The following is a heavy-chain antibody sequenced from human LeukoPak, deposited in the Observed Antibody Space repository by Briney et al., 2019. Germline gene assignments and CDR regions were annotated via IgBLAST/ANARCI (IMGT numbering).Heavy chain of an antibody. J-gene: IGHJ3*02. CDR2: IKSKTDGGTT. CDR3: TTGPLTIFGVVIIYDAFDI. D-gene: IGHD3-3*01. V-gene: IGHV3-15*01. Sequence: PGGSLRLSCAASGFTFSNAWMSWVRQAPGKGLEWVGRIKSKTDGGTTDYAAPVKGRFTISRDDSKNTLYLQMNSLKTEDTAVYYCTTGPLTIFGVVIIYDAFDIWGQGTMVTVSS. CDR1: GFTFSNAW.